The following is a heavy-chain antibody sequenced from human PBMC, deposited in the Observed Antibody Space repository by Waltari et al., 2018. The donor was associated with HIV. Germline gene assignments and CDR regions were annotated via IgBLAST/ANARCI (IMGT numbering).Heavy chain of an antibody. Sequence: EMQLVESGGGLVQPGGSLRLSCAASGFTFSNYWMSGVRQAPGKGLEWVANIKQDGSEKYYVDSVKGRFTISRDNAKNSLYLQMNSLRAEDTAVYYCAAGFNYWGQGTLVTVSS. J-gene: IGHJ4*02. CDR1: GFTFSNYW. CDR2: IKQDGSEK. D-gene: IGHD3-10*01. CDR3: AAGFNY. V-gene: IGHV3-7*01.